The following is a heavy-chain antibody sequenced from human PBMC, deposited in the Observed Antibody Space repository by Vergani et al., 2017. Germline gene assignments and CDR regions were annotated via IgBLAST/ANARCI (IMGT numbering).Heavy chain of an antibody. J-gene: IGHJ4*02. CDR3: AKDYNIMGALHY. CDR2: ITYNGGRT. CDR1: GFAFNKFA. Sequence: QLVESGGGVVQPGRSLRLSCAASGFAFNKFALHWVRQAPGKGLEWVSTITYNGGRTYYADSVTGRFTISRDNSKNTLFLQLKTLRAEDTGVYYCAKDYNIMGALHYWGQGTLVAVSS. V-gene: IGHV3-23*04. D-gene: IGHD5-12*01.